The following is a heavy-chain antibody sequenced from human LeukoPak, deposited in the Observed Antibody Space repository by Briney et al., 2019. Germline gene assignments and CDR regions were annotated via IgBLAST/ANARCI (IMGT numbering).Heavy chain of an antibody. CDR1: GGSISSGGYY. V-gene: IGHV4-31*03. J-gene: IGHJ4*02. D-gene: IGHD3-22*01. CDR3: ARPFDSSGPSFYY. Sequence: PLQTLSLTCTVSGGSISSGGYYWSWIRQHPGKGLEWIGYIYYSGSTYYNPSLKSRVTISVDTSKNQFSLKLSSVTAADTAVYYCARPFDSSGPSFYYWGQGTLVTVSS. CDR2: IYYSGST.